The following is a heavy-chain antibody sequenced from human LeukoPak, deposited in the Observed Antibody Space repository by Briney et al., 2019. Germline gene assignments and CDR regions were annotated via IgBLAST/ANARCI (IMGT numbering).Heavy chain of an antibody. Sequence: ASVKVSCKASGFTLTNYDINWVRQAPGQGLEWMGWMNPINGNTGYARKFQGRVTMTRDTSISTAYMELRSLTSEDTAVYYCVRDGEGVAISVNFWFDPWGQGTLVTVSS. CDR3: VRDGEGVAISVNFWFDP. CDR1: GFTLTNYD. J-gene: IGHJ5*02. D-gene: IGHD3-10*01. CDR2: MNPINGNT. V-gene: IGHV1-8*01.